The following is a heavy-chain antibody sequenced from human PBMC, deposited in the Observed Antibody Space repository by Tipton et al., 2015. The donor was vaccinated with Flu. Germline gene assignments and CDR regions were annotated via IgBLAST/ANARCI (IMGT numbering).Heavy chain of an antibody. CDR1: GFTFGSYA. J-gene: IGHJ4*02. D-gene: IGHD4-23*01. V-gene: IGHV3-23*01. Sequence: SLRLSCAASGFTFGSYAMSWVRQAPGKGLEWVSTISGSGDNTYYADSVKGRFTISRDNSRNTVFLQMDNLGAEDTALYYCAKDPYGGNSGNYFDFWGQGTLVTVSS. CDR3: AKDPYGGNSGNYFDF. CDR2: ISGSGDNT.